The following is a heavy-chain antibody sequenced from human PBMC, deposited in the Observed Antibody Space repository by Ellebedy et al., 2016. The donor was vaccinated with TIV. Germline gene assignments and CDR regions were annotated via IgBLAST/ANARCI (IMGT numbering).Heavy chain of an antibody. CDR3: AGAPCSSTSCYRINWFDP. V-gene: IGHV1-3*01. CDR2: INAGNGNT. Sequence: ASVKVSXKASGYTFTSYAMHWVRQAPGQRLEWMGWINAGNGNTKYSQKFQGRVTITRDTSASTAYMELSSLRSEDTAVYYCAGAPCSSTSCYRINWFDPWGQGTLVTVSS. D-gene: IGHD2-2*01. CDR1: GYTFTSYA. J-gene: IGHJ5*02.